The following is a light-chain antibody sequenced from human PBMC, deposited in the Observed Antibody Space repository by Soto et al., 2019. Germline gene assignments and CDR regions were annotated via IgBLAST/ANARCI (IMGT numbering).Light chain of an antibody. CDR3: HQFGSSPLAFT. CDR2: GAS. V-gene: IGKV3-20*01. J-gene: IGKJ2*01. Sequence: ESMLTQSPGTLSLSPGERATLSCRASQSVSTRYLAWYQQKPSQAPRLLIYGASIRAAGIPDRFSGSGSGTDFTLTISRLETEDFAVYSCHQFGSSPLAFTFGQGTKLEI. CDR1: QSVSTRY.